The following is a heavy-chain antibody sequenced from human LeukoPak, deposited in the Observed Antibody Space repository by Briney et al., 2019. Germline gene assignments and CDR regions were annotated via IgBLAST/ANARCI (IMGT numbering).Heavy chain of an antibody. V-gene: IGHV4-59*12. J-gene: IGHJ5*02. CDR3: ARVNPYGDLYNWFDP. CDR2: IYYSGST. CDR1: GGSISSYY. D-gene: IGHD4-17*01. Sequence: SETLSLTCTVSGGSISSYYWSWIRQPPGKGLEWIGYIYYSGSTNYNPPLKSRLTISVDKSKNQFSLKLSSVTAADTAVYYCARVNPYGDLYNWFDPWGQGTLVTVSS.